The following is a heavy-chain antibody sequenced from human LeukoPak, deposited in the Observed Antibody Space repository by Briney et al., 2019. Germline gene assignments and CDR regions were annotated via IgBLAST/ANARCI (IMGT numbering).Heavy chain of an antibody. CDR3: ARDVVTVTKGFDI. Sequence: SETLSLTCAVSTDSFSSHFWTWIRQPPRKGLEWIWYISYIVSTNYNPSLKGRVTISIDTSKNQFSLKLSSVTAADTAVYYCARDVVTVTKGFDIWGQGTMVSVSS. V-gene: IGHV4-59*11. CDR2: ISYIVST. D-gene: IGHD4-17*01. J-gene: IGHJ3*02. CDR1: TDSFSSHF.